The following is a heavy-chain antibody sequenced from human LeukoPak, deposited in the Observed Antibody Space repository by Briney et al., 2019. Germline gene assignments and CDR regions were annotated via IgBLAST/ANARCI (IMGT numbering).Heavy chain of an antibody. Sequence: SETLSLTCTVSGGSISSYYWNWIRQPPGMGLEWIGYIYYSGSTNYNPSLKSRVTISVDKSKNQFSLNLNSVTAADTAVYYCARSIAVAGNLWYFDLWGRGTLVTLSS. CDR2: IYYSGST. CDR3: ARSIAVAGNLWYFDL. CDR1: GGSISSYY. J-gene: IGHJ2*01. D-gene: IGHD6-19*01. V-gene: IGHV4-59*12.